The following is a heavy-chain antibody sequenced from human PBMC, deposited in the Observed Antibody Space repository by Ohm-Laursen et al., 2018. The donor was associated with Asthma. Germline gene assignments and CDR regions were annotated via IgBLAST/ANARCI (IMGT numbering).Heavy chain of an antibody. CDR3: ARDSSEVSWGHHLFDS. CDR1: GGSISSYY. Sequence: SDTLSLTCIVSGGSISSYYWSWIRQPPGKGLEWIGNIFYSGSTNYNPSLRSRVTISVGTSKNEFSLRLSSLTAADTAVYYCARDSSEVSWGHHLFDSWGQGTLVTVSS. J-gene: IGHJ4*02. D-gene: IGHD3-16*01. V-gene: IGHV4-59*01. CDR2: IFYSGST.